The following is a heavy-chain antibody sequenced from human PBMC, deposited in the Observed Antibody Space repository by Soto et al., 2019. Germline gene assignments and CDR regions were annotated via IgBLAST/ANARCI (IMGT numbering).Heavy chain of an antibody. CDR1: GYTFTSYA. Sequence: QVQLVQSGAEVKKPGASVKVSCKASGYTFTSYAMHWVRQAPGQRLEWMGWINAGNGNTKYSQKFQGRVTITRDTPGRQAYMELSSLRSEEPVVYSCAKTVGYYSGMDVWGKGPTVTVPS. D-gene: IGHD4-17*01. J-gene: IGHJ6*04. CDR2: INAGNGNT. CDR3: AKTVGYYSGMDV. V-gene: IGHV1-3*01.